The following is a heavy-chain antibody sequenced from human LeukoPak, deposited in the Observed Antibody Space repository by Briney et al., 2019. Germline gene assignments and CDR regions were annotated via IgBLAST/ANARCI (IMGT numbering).Heavy chain of an antibody. J-gene: IGHJ4*02. Sequence: GGSLRLSCAAFEFSFSSYAMSWVRQAPGKGLEWVSTISGSGGSTYYADSVKGRFTISRDNSNNTLFVQINSLRAEDTAVYYCAKSRSGSANWALQIFDNWGQGALVTVSS. V-gene: IGHV3-23*01. D-gene: IGHD1-1*01. CDR3: AKSRSGSANWALQIFDN. CDR1: EFSFSSYA. CDR2: ISGSGGST.